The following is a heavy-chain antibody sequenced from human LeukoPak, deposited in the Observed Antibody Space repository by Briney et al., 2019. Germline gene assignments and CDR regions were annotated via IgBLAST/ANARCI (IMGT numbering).Heavy chain of an antibody. V-gene: IGHV1-18*01. Sequence: ASVKVSCKASGYTFTSYGISWVRQAPGQGLEWMGWISAYNGSTNYAQKLQGRVTMTIATSTSTAYMELRSLRSDDTAVYYCARESGQLVRAYYFDYWGQGNLVTVSS. CDR3: ARESGQLVRAYYFDY. D-gene: IGHD6-13*01. J-gene: IGHJ4*02. CDR1: GYTFTSYG. CDR2: ISAYNGST.